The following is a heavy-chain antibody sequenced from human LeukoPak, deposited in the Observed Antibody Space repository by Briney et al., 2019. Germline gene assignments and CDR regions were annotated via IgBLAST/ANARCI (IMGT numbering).Heavy chain of an antibody. V-gene: IGHV3-23*01. Sequence: PGGSLRLSCAASGITFGTYAMTWVRQAPGKGLEWVSSIHNSGDKTFYSDSVRGRFTISRDNSKSTVYLQMNSLRADDTALYYCAKVSGGDWGYFEYWGQGILVTVSS. CDR3: AKVSGGDWGYFEY. CDR1: GITFGTYA. J-gene: IGHJ4*02. D-gene: IGHD2-21*01. CDR2: IHNSGDKT.